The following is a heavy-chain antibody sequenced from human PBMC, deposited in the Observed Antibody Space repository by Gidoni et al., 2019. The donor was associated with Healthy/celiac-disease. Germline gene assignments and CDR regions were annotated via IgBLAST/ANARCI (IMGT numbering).Heavy chain of an antibody. V-gene: IGHV1-69*06. D-gene: IGHD2-15*01. CDR2: IIPIFCTA. CDR3: ARGYCSGGSCPNWFDP. Sequence: QVQLVQSGAEVKKPGSSVKVSCKASGGTFSSYAISWVRQAPGQGLEWMGGIIPIFCTANYAQKFQGRVTITADKSTSTAYMELSSLRSEDTAVYYCARGYCSGGSCPNWFDPWGQGTLVTVSS. CDR1: GGTFSSYA. J-gene: IGHJ5*02.